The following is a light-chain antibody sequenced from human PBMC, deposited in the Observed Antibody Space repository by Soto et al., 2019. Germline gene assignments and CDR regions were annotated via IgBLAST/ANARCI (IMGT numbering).Light chain of an antibody. V-gene: IGKV3-11*01. CDR3: QQRVNWHPT. CDR1: QSVSDY. Sequence: ETVLTQSPASLSLSPGDRATLSCRAGQSVSDYVAWYQQKPGQSPRLLFFDASSRATGVPARFSAGGSGTDFTLIISSLEPEDFAVYYCQQRVNWHPTFGGGTKVDIK. J-gene: IGKJ4*01. CDR2: DAS.